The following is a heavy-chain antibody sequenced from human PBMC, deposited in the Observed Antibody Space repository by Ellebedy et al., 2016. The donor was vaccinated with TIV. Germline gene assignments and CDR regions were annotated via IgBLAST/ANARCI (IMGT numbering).Heavy chain of an antibody. J-gene: IGHJ4*02. CDR1: GGSVSSGSYY. D-gene: IGHD4-17*01. CDR3: ARDLSYGDYVLVY. CDR2: IYYSGST. Sequence: SETLSLTCTVSGGSVSSGSYYWSWIRQPPGKGLEWIGYIYYSGSTNYNPSLKSRVTISVDTSKNQFSLKLSSVTAADTAVYYCARDLSYGDYVLVYWGQGTLVTVSS. V-gene: IGHV4-61*01.